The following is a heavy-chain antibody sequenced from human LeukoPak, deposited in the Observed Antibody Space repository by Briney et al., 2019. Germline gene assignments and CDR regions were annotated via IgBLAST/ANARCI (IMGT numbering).Heavy chain of an antibody. CDR3: ARHKGGTTYDY. Sequence: SETLSLTCTVSGGSISSYYWSWIRQPPGKGLEWIGYISYSGSTNYNASLQSRVTMSVDMSKNEFYLKVRSVTAADTAVYYCARHKGGTTYDYWGQGTLVTVSS. J-gene: IGHJ4*02. CDR1: GGSISSYY. CDR2: ISYSGST. D-gene: IGHD1-7*01. V-gene: IGHV4-59*08.